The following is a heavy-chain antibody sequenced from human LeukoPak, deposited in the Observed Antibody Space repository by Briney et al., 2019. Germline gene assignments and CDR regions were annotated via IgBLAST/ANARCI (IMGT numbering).Heavy chain of an antibody. CDR1: GFTVSTTY. D-gene: IGHD6-13*01. V-gene: IGHV3-66*01. CDR3: AKDSSSWYTGKLNYFDY. CDR2: IYSGGST. J-gene: IGHJ4*02. Sequence: GGSLRLSCAASGFTVSTTYMSWVRQAPGKGLEWISVIYSGGSTYYADSVKGRFTISRDNSKNTLYLQMNSLRAEDTAVYYCAKDSSSWYTGKLNYFDYWGQGTLVTVSS.